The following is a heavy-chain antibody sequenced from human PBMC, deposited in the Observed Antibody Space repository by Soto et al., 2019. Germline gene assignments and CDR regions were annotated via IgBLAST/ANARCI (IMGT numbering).Heavy chain of an antibody. CDR1: GYTFTGYY. Sequence: EASVKVSCKASGYTFTGYYMHWVRQAPGQGLEWMGWINPNSGGTNYAQKFQGWVTMTRDTSISTAYMELSRLRSDDTAVYYCAKGGGYDYYYFDYWGQGTLVTVSS. J-gene: IGHJ4*02. V-gene: IGHV1-2*04. D-gene: IGHD5-12*01. CDR2: INPNSGGT. CDR3: AKGGGYDYYYFDY.